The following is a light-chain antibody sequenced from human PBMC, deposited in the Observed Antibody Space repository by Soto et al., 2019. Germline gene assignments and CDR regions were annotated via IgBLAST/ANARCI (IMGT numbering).Light chain of an antibody. CDR2: GAS. J-gene: IGKJ1*01. Sequence: IVLTQAPASLSLSPGERATLSCRASQDISSNLAWYQQKPGQAPRLLIYGASTRATGIPARFSGSGSGTEFTLTISSLQSEDFAVYYCQQYNNWPRTFGQGIKVDI. CDR1: QDISSN. CDR3: QQYNNWPRT. V-gene: IGKV3-15*01.